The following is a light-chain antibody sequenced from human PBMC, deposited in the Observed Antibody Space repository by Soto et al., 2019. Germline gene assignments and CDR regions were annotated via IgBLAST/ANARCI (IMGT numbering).Light chain of an antibody. V-gene: IGKV1-5*03. CDR1: QTISSW. J-gene: IGKJ1*01. CDR3: QHYNSYSET. CDR2: KAS. Sequence: DIQMTQSPSTLSGSVGDRVTITCRASQTISSWLAWYQQKPGEASKRLIYKASTLKSGVPSRFSGSGSGTEFTLTISSRQPDDFATYYCQHYNSYSETFGQGTKVELK.